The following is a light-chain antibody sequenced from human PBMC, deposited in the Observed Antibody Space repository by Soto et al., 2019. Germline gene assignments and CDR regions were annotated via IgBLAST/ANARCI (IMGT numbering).Light chain of an antibody. V-gene: IGKV1-5*01. CDR3: QQYRT. Sequence: DIQMTQSPSTLSASLGDRVTITCRASQSISSWLAWYQQKPGKAPKLLIYDASSLESGVPSRFSGSGSGTEFTLTISSLQPDDFATYYCQQYRTFGQGTKVEIK. J-gene: IGKJ1*01. CDR2: DAS. CDR1: QSISSW.